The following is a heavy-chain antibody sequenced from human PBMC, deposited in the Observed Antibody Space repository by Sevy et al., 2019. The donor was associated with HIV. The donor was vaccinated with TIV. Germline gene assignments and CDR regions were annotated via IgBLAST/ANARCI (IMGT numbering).Heavy chain of an antibody. CDR1: GYTFTNYW. Sequence: GESLKISCKASGYTFTNYWIGWVRQMPGKGLEWMGLIYPADSDTRDTPSFQGQVTMSVDKSISTAYLQWRSLKASDTAMYYCARLPGVLRLWQGEDFWGQGTLVTVSS. D-gene: IGHD3-10*01. CDR3: ARLPGVLRLWQGEDF. V-gene: IGHV5-51*01. CDR2: IYPADSDT. J-gene: IGHJ1*01.